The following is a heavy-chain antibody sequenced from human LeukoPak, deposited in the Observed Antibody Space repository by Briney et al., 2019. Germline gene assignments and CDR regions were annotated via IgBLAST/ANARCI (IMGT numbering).Heavy chain of an antibody. CDR3: ARHRAYSSSSPFDY. V-gene: IGHV4-39*07. Sequence: SETLSLTCTVSGGSISSSSYYWGWIRQPPGKGLEWIGSIYYSGSTNYNPSLKSRLTISVDTSKNQFSLKLRSVTAADTAVYYCARHRAYSSSSPFDYWGQGTLVTVSS. CDR2: IYYSGST. D-gene: IGHD6-6*01. CDR1: GGSISSSSYY. J-gene: IGHJ4*02.